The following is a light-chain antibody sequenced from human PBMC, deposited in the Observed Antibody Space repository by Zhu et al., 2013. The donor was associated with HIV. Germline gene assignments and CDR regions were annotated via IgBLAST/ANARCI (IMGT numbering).Light chain of an antibody. J-gene: IGLJ3*02. Sequence: SYELTQPPSVSVAPRQTARLTCGGNNIGSYTVHWYRQRPGQAPVLVVHGDNDRPSGIPDRFSASKSGTSATLAIDGLQTADEADYYCGTWDSSVSGTWLFGGGTKLTVL. CDR2: GDN. CDR3: GTWDSSVSGTWL. V-gene: IGLV3-21*02. CDR1: NIGSYT.